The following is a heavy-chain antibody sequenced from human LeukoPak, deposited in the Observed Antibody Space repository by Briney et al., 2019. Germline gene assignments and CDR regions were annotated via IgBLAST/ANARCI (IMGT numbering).Heavy chain of an antibody. CDR1: GFTLRDYN. D-gene: IGHD1-26*01. CDR2: ISSTSSTM. Sequence: GGSLRLSCAASGFTLRDYNMNWVRQAPGKGLEWASYISSTSSTMYYADSVKGRFTISRDNARNSLFLQINSLRAEDTAVYYCARGVPIVISDWYFDLWGRGTLVTVSS. CDR3: ARGVPIVISDWYFDL. V-gene: IGHV3-48*04. J-gene: IGHJ2*01.